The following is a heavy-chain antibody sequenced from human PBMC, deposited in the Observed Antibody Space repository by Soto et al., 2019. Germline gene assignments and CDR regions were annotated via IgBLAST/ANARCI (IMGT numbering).Heavy chain of an antibody. CDR3: AREIGAAAGTYYYYYYGMDV. J-gene: IGHJ6*02. CDR2: IYTSGST. V-gene: IGHV4-4*07. CDR1: GGSISSYY. D-gene: IGHD6-13*01. Sequence: ASETLSLTCTASGGSISSYYWSWIRQPAGTGLEWIGRIYTSGSTNYNPSLKSRVTMSVDTSKNQFSLKLSSVTAADTAVYYCAREIGAAAGTYYYYYYGMDVWGQGTTVTVSS.